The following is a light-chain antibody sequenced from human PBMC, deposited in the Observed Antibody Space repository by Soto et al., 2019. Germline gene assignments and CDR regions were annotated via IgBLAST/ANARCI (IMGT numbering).Light chain of an antibody. CDR1: QSLLHTNGYNY. J-gene: IGKJ1*01. V-gene: IGKV2-28*01. Sequence: DLVMTQSPLSLSVTPGESASISCTSSQSLLHTNGYNYFGWYLQKPGQPPQLLIYFASNRASGVPDRFSGSGSGTDFTLTLSRVEAEDVGIYYCMQSLQTPWTFGQGTKVEIK. CDR3: MQSLQTPWT. CDR2: FAS.